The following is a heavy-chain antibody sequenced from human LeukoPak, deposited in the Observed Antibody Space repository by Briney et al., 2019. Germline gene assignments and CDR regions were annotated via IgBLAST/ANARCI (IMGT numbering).Heavy chain of an antibody. D-gene: IGHD6-19*01. J-gene: IGHJ4*02. V-gene: IGHV4-39*01. CDR3: ARQPTVKRGAVASSFDY. CDR1: GGFLTTSIHY. Sequence: SETLSLTCSFSGGFLTTSIHYWACIRQPPGKGLVCVASIYYNGITYYNASLESRVTMSVDTSRNQFSLSLRSVSAADTSVYYCARQPTVKRGAVASSFDYWGQGTLVTVSS. CDR2: IYYNGIT.